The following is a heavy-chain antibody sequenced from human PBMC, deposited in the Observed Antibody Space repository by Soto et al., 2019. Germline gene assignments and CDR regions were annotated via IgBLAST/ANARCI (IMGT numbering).Heavy chain of an antibody. CDR3: GRENPGMRNSYYYYMDV. V-gene: IGHV1-18*01. Sequence: ASVKVSCKASGYTFTSYGSSWVRQAPGQGLEWMGWISAYNGNTNYAQKLQGRVTMTTDTSTSTAYMELRSLRSDDTAVYYCGRENPGMRNSYYYYMDVWGKGTTVPVSS. CDR2: ISAYNGNT. CDR1: GYTFTSYG. J-gene: IGHJ6*03.